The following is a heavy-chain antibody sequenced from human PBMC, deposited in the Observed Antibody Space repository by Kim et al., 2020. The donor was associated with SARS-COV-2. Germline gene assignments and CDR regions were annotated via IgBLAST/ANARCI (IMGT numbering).Heavy chain of an antibody. CDR1: GYTFTTYG. CDR3: ARENGDYITFDY. CDR2: ISVHSGKR. Sequence: ASVKVSCKASGYTFTTYGIAWVRQAPGQGLEWMGWISVHSGKRKYAQKLQDRVTMTTDTSTGTAHMELRSLRSDDTALYYCARENGDYITFDYWGQGTLVTVSS. V-gene: IGHV1-18*01. D-gene: IGHD4-17*01. J-gene: IGHJ4*02.